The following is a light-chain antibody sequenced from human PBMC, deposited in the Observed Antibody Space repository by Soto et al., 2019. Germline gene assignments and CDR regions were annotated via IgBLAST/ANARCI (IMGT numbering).Light chain of an antibody. CDR3: QQYNDYSWT. V-gene: IGKV1-5*03. Sequence: IQMTQSPSTLSASVGDGVAITCLASQSIGIWLAWYQKKPGKAPRFLIYKASTLQTGVPSRFSGSGSGTEFTLPISSLQPDDFATYYCQQYNDYSWTFGQGTKVEIK. J-gene: IGKJ1*01. CDR1: QSIGIW. CDR2: KAS.